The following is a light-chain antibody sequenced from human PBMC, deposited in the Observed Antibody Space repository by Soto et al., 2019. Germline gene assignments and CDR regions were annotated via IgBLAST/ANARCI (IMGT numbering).Light chain of an antibody. CDR3: CSYAGSYPVV. CDR1: SSNIGGSY. CDR2: RNN. Sequence: QSALTQPPSTSGTPGQRVIISCSGSSSNIGGSYVFWYQQLPGTAPKFLIYRNNQRPSGVPDRFSGSKSGTSASLAISGLRSEDEADYYCCSYAGSYPVVFGGGTKVTVL. J-gene: IGLJ2*01. V-gene: IGLV1-47*01.